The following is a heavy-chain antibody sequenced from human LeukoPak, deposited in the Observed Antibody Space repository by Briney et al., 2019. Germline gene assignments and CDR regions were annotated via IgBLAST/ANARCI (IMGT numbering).Heavy chain of an antibody. Sequence: TGGSLRLSCAASGFTFSSYWMSWVRQAPGKGLEWVANIKQDGSEKYYVDSVEGRFTISRDNAKNSLYLQMNSLRAEDTAVYYCARDRSAAGPRYFDYWGQGTLVTVSS. V-gene: IGHV3-7*04. D-gene: IGHD6-13*01. CDR1: GFTFSSYW. CDR2: IKQDGSEK. J-gene: IGHJ4*02. CDR3: ARDRSAAGPRYFDY.